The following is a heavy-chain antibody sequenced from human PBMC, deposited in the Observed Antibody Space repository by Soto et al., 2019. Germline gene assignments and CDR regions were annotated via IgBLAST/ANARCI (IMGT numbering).Heavy chain of an antibody. CDR2: IIPIFGTA. J-gene: IGHJ5*02. CDR1: GGTFSSYA. D-gene: IGHD6-13*01. V-gene: IGHV1-69*13. Sequence: ASVKVSCKASGGTFSSYAISWVRQAPGQGLEWMGGIIPIFGTANYAQKFQGRVTITADASTSTAYMELSSLRSDDTAVYYCARLASRGGAAAAGIWIDPWGQGTLVTVSS. CDR3: ARLASRGGAAAAGIWIDP.